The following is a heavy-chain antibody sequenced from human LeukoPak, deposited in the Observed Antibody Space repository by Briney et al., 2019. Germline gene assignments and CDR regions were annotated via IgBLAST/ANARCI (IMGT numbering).Heavy chain of an antibody. Sequence: GGSLRLSCAASGFTFSTYVMHWVRQAPGKGLEWVAVISYDGSNKYYADSVKGRFTISRDNSKNTLYVQMNSLRAEDTAEYHCARDVDWLCYFDCWGQGTLVTVSS. D-gene: IGHD3-9*01. CDR2: ISYDGSNK. CDR1: GFTFSTYV. V-gene: IGHV3-30-3*01. J-gene: IGHJ4*02. CDR3: ARDVDWLCYFDC.